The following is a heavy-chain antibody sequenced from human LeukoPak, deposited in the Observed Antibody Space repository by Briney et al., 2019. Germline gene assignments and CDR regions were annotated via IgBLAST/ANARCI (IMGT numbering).Heavy chain of an antibody. CDR3: AGSSRDGYNRFDY. CDR1: GGTFSSYA. J-gene: IGHJ4*02. CDR2: IIPIFGTT. Sequence: ASVKVSCKAPGGTFSSYAISWVRQAPGQGLEWMGGIIPIFGTTKYVQKFQGRVTITTDEFTSTVHMELSSLRSEDTAVYYCAGSSRDGYNRFDYWGQGTLVTVSS. D-gene: IGHD5-24*01. V-gene: IGHV1-69*05.